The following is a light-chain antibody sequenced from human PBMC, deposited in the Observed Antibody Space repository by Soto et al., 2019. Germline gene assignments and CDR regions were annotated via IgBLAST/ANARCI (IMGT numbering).Light chain of an antibody. CDR2: DVS. CDR3: QQRTSWLT. J-gene: IGKJ4*01. CDR1: QSVTSS. Sequence: EIVLTQSPATLSLSPGDRATLSCRASQSVTSSLAWFQQKPGQAPRLLIYDVSRRATVIPARFSGSGSGTDFTLTISSLDPEDFAVYYCQQRTSWLTFGGGTKVEIK. V-gene: IGKV3-11*01.